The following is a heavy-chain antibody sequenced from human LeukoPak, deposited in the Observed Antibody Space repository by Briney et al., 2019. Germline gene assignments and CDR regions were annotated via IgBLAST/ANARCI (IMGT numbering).Heavy chain of an antibody. CDR1: GFTFSSYE. D-gene: IGHD3-3*01. J-gene: IGHJ4*02. V-gene: IGHV3-48*03. CDR3: AGRYDFWSGYPAFDY. CDR2: ISSSGSTI. Sequence: PGGSLRLSCGASGFTFSSYEMNWVRQAPGKGLEWVSYISSSGSTIYYADSVKGRFTISRDNAKNSLYLQMNSLRAEDTAVYYCAGRYDFWSGYPAFDYWGQGTLVTVSS.